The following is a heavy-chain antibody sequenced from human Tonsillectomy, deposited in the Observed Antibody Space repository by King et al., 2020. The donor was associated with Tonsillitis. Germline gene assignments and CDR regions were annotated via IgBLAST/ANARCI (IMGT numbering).Heavy chain of an antibody. V-gene: IGHV3-49*03. J-gene: IGHJ6*03. CDR2: IRSRAYGETT. CDR1: RFPFRDSA. CDR3: AGANTENCGGRIVDGGDG. Sequence: VPLVESRGALVQPGRSLTLSCKTSRFPFRDSAMSWFRQARGKGLEWVGFIRSRAYGETTGYAESVQGRLIMSRDDSKSIAYLQMNSLETEDTGGEYWAGANTENCGGRIVDGGDGGGKGTTV. D-gene: IGHD4-23*01.